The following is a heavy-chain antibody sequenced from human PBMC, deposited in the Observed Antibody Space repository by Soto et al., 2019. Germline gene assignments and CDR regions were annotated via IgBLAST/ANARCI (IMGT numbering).Heavy chain of an antibody. CDR2: IRSKANSYAT. J-gene: IGHJ4*02. D-gene: IGHD2-15*01. CDR1: GFTFSGSA. V-gene: IGHV3-73*01. Sequence: GGSLRLSCAASGFTFSGSAMHWVRQASGKGLEWVGRIRSKANSYATAYAASVKGRFTISRDDSKNTAYLQMNSLKTEDTAVYYCASRDKRLFDYWGQGTLVTVSS. CDR3: ASRDKRLFDY.